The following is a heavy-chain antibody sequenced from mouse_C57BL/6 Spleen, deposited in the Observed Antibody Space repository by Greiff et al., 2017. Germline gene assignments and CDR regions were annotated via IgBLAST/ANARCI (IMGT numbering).Heavy chain of an antibody. CDR1: GYTFTDYE. V-gene: IGHV1-15*01. D-gene: IGHD1-1*01. J-gene: IGHJ2*01. CDR3: TQRLADYGSSRDYLDY. Sequence: VQLQQSGAELVRPGASVTLSCKASGYTFTDYEMHWVKQTPVHGLEWIGAIDPETGGTAYNQKFKGKAILTADKSSSTAYMELRSLTSADSAVYYCTQRLADYGSSRDYLDYWGQGTTLTVSS. CDR2: IDPETGGT.